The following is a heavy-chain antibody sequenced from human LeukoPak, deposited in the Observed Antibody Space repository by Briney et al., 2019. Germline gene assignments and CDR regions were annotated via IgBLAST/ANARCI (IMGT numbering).Heavy chain of an antibody. D-gene: IGHD3-22*01. CDR3: ATGISSGNVYIDE. CDR2: IYSSGTT. CDR1: GVSLSGYY. J-gene: IGHJ4*02. Sequence: SETLSLTCSASGVSLSGYYRSWIRQTPGKGLEWIGYIYSSGTTNYNRALQSRVTISLDTAKNQFSLSVTSVTAADTAIYFCATGISSGNVYIDEWGQGIQVTVSS. V-gene: IGHV4-59*12.